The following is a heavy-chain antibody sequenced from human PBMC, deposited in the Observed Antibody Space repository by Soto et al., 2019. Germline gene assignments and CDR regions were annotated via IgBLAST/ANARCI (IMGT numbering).Heavy chain of an antibody. CDR3: ARIPFDHVWGTDRYIPNFDY. CDR1: GFTFSNYG. Sequence: GGSLRLSCAASGFTFSNYGMSWVRRAPGKGLEWVSTIGNDGGRTYYADSVKGRFSITRDNSKNTLFLQMNSLRAEDTAVYYCARIPFDHVWGTDRYIPNFDYWGQGTQVTVSS. J-gene: IGHJ4*02. V-gene: IGHV3-23*01. D-gene: IGHD3-16*02. CDR2: IGNDGGRT.